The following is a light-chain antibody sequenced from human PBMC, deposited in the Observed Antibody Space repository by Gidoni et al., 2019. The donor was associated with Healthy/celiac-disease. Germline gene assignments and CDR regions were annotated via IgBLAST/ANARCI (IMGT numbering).Light chain of an antibody. J-gene: IGKJ1*01. CDR1: QSISSW. V-gene: IGKV1-5*03. CDR3: QQYNSYPWT. CDR2: KAS. Sequence: DIQMTPSPSTLSASVGDRVTIPCRSSQSISSWLPWYQQRPGKAPKLLIYKASSLESGVPSRFSGSGSGTEFTLTISSLQPDDFATYYCQQYNSYPWTFGQGTKVEIK.